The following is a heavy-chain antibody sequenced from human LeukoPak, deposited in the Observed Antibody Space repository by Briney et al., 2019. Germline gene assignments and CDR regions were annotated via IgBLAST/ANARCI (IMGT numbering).Heavy chain of an antibody. J-gene: IGHJ4*02. CDR3: ARAVRWLRFFDY. Sequence: ASVKVSRKASGYTFTSYDINWVRQATGQGLEWMGWMNPNSGNTGYAQKFQGRVTMTRNTSISTAYMELSSLRSEDTAVYYCARAVRWLRFFDYWGQGTLVTVSS. V-gene: IGHV1-8*01. CDR1: GYTFTSYD. D-gene: IGHD5-12*01. CDR2: MNPNSGNT.